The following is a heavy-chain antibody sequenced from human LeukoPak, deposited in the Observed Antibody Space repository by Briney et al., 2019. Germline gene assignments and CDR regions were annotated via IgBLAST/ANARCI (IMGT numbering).Heavy chain of an antibody. V-gene: IGHV1-24*01. D-gene: IGHD3-10*01. CDR3: ARDKSGWFDP. CDR2: FDPEDGET. CDR1: GYTFTGYY. Sequence: ASVKVSCKASGYTFTGYYMHWVRQAPGRGLEWMGGFDPEDGETIYAQKFQGRVTMTEDTSTDTAYMELSSLRSEDTAVYYCARDKSGWFDPWGQGTLVTVSS. J-gene: IGHJ5*02.